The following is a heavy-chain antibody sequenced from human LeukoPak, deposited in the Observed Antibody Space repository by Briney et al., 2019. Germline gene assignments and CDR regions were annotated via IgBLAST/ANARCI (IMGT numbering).Heavy chain of an antibody. Sequence: PGGSLRLSCVASGFTFGSYWMTWVRQAPGKRLEWVANIKQDGSEKNYVDSVKGRFAISRDNAKNSLYLQMNSLRAEDTAVYYCARVSVRGVIPLGLDYWGQGTLVTVSS. CDR3: ARVSVRGVIPLGLDY. CDR1: GFTFGSYW. V-gene: IGHV3-7*03. D-gene: IGHD3-10*01. J-gene: IGHJ4*02. CDR2: IKQDGSEK.